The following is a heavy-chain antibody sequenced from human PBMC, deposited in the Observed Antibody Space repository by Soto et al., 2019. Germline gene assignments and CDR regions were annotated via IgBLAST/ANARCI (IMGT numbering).Heavy chain of an antibody. CDR2: IIPIFGTA. CDR3: ASLIAAAGPPHSPRYYYGMDV. V-gene: IGHV1-69*12. CDR1: GGTFSSYA. D-gene: IGHD6-13*01. Sequence: QVPLVQSGAEVKKPGSSVKVSCKASGGTFSSYAISWVRQAPGQGLEWMGGIIPIFGTADYAQKFQGRVTITADESTSTAYMELSSLRSEDTAVYYCASLIAAAGPPHSPRYYYGMDVWGQGTTVTVSS. J-gene: IGHJ6*02.